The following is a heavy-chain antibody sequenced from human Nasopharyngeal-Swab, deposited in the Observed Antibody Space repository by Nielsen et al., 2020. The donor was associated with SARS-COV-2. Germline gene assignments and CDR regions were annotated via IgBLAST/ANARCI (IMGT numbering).Heavy chain of an antibody. D-gene: IGHD2/OR15-2a*01. CDR1: GFTFSNYR. CDR2: INGDGSSL. V-gene: IGHV3-74*01. J-gene: IGHJ4*02. CDR3: ARGRGSSTSMIGY. Sequence: GESMKISCAASGFTFSNYRMHWVRQAPGKGLVWVSRINGDGSSLNYADFVKGRFTISTDNAKSTLYLEMNSLRAEYTAVYYCARGRGSSTSMIGYWGQGTLVTVSS.